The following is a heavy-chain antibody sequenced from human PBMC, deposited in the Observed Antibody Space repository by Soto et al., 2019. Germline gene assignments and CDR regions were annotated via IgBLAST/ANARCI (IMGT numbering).Heavy chain of an antibody. D-gene: IGHD3-10*01. CDR1: DYTFTSYG. CDR2: ISAYNGNT. Sequence: ASVKDSCKASDYTFTSYGISSVRQAPGQGLEWMGWISAYNGNTNYAQKLQGRVTMTTDTSTSTAYMELRSLRSDDTAVYYCARVLVTMVRGVIIPPFDYWGQGTLVTVSS. V-gene: IGHV1-18*01. CDR3: ARVLVTMVRGVIIPPFDY. J-gene: IGHJ4*02.